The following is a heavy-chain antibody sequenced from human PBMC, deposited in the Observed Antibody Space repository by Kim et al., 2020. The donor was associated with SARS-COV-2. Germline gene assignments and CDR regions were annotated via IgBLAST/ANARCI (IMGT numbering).Heavy chain of an antibody. J-gene: IGHJ6*02. D-gene: IGHD6-19*01. CDR1: GFTFSSYW. Sequence: GGSLRLSCAASGFTFSSYWMSWVRQAPGKGLEWVANIKQDGSEKYYVDSVKGRFTISRDNAKNSLYLQMNSLRAEDTAVYYCARDQGSGWYTFYYYYYGMDVWGQGTTVTVSS. V-gene: IGHV3-7*01. CDR2: IKQDGSEK. CDR3: ARDQGSGWYTFYYYYYGMDV.